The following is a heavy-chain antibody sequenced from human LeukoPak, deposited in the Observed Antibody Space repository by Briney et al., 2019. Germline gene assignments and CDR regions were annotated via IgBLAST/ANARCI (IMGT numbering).Heavy chain of an antibody. J-gene: IGHJ4*02. V-gene: IGHV4-59*01. CDR2: IYYGGST. CDR1: GGSISSYY. D-gene: IGHD3-10*01. CDR3: ATMVRGGGYYFDY. Sequence: PSETLSLTCTVSGGSISSYYWSWIRQPPGKGLEWIGYIYYGGSTNYNPSLKSRVTISVDTSKNQFSLKLSSVAAADTAVYYCATMVRGGGYYFDYWGQGTLVTVSS.